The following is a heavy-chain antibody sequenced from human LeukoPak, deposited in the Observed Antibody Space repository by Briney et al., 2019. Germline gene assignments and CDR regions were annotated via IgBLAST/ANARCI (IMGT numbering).Heavy chain of an antibody. V-gene: IGHV1-46*01. CDR2: INPSGGST. CDR1: GYTFTSYY. J-gene: IGHJ4*02. CDR3: ARGKGVMITFGGVMGY. Sequence: AAVNVSCMASGYTFTSYYMHWVRQAPGQGLDWMGIINPSGGSTSYAQKFQGRVTMTRDTSTSTVYMELSSLRSEDTAVYYCARGKGVMITFGGVMGYWGQGTLVTVSS. D-gene: IGHD3-16*01.